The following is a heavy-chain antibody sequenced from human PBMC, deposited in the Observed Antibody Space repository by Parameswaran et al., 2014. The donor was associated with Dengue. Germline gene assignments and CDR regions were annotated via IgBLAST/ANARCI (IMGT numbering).Heavy chain of an antibody. CDR2: ISYDGSNK. D-gene: IGHD3-3*01. V-gene: IGHV3-30*18. J-gene: IGHJ4*02. Sequence: WIRQPPGKGLEWVAVISYDGSNKYYADSVKGRFTISRDNSKNTLYLQMNSLRAEDTAVYYCAKDQQFLEWLPIPYYFDYWGQGTLVTVSS. CDR3: AKDQQFLEWLPIPYYFDY.